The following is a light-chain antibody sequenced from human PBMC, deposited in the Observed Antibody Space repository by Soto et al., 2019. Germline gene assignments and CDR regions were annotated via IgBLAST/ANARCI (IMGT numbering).Light chain of an antibody. V-gene: IGKV3-15*01. J-gene: IGKJ1*01. CDR3: PQYKNWPRT. Sequence: EIVMTQSPATLSVSPGGKATLSCRASQSARINLAWYQQKPGQAPRLLIYDGSTRATGFPARFSGSGSGTGFPLTISRLQAEDFAVYYFPQYKNWPRTFGQRTKVDIK. CDR1: QSARIN. CDR2: DGS.